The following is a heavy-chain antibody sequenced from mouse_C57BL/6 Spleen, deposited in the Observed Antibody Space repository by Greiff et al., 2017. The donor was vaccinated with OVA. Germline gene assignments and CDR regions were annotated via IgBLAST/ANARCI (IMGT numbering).Heavy chain of an antibody. J-gene: IGHJ4*01. CDR1: GYTFTDYY. D-gene: IGHD2-3*01. Sequence: EVKVVESGPVLVKPGASVKMSCKASGYTFTDYYMNWVKQSHGKSLEWIGVINPYNGGTSYNQKFKGKATLTVDKSSSTAYMELNSLTSEDSAVYYCARRKDGYYAMDYWGQGTSVTVSS. CDR2: INPYNGGT. V-gene: IGHV1-19*01. CDR3: ARRKDGYYAMDY.